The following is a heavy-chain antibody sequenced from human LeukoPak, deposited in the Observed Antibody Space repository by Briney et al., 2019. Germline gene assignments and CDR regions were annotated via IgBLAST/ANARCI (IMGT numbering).Heavy chain of an antibody. CDR2: IYYSGST. J-gene: IGHJ3*02. CDR1: GDSISTSNSY. Sequence: SETLSLTCTVSGDSISTSNSYWGWIRQPPGKGLEWIGSIYYSGSTYYNPSLKSRVTISVDTSKNQFSLKLSSVTAADTAVYYCARRMRPGRAFDIWGQGTMVTVSS. V-gene: IGHV4-39*01. CDR3: ARRMRPGRAFDI.